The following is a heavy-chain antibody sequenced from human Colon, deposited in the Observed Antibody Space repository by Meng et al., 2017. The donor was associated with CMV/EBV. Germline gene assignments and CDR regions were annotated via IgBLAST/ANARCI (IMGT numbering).Heavy chain of an antibody. CDR3: TREGFDY. V-gene: IGHV1-2*06. CDR1: GYTFTGYW. Sequence: QVQLVQPGDELKKPGTSVNLSCKASGYTFTGYWRHWVRQAPGQGRDWMGRIKPSTGDTNYAQNFQGRVTVTRDTSISTVYMEVNSLTSDDTAVYYCTREGFDYWGQGALVTVSS. CDR2: IKPSTGDT. J-gene: IGHJ4*02.